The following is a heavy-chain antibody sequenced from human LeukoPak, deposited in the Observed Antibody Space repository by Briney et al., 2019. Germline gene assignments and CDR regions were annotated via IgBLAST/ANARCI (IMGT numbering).Heavy chain of an antibody. J-gene: IGHJ4*02. CDR1: GFTVSSNY. CDR2: IYSGGST. Sequence: GGSLRLSCAASGFTVSSNYMSWVRQAPGKGLEWVPVIYSGGSTYYADSVKGRFTISRDNSKNTLYLQMNSLRAEDTAVYYCAREVSGTSYFDYWGQGTLVTVSS. V-gene: IGHV3-53*01. D-gene: IGHD1-26*01. CDR3: AREVSGTSYFDY.